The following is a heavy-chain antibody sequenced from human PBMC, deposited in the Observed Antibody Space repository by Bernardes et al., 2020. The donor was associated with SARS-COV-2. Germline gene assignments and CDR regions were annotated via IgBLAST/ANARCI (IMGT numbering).Heavy chain of an antibody. Sequence: GGSLLLSCAASGFTFSSSGMHWVRQAPGQGLEWVAFIWYDGSNKNYADSVKGRFAISRDNSKNTLYLQMNSLRAEDTAVYYCARDAYYYDRSGYYWGKYDYYGMDVWGQGTTVTVSS. CDR3: ARDAYYYDRSGYYWGKYDYYGMDV. CDR2: IWYDGSNK. CDR1: GFTFSSSG. V-gene: IGHV3-33*01. J-gene: IGHJ6*02. D-gene: IGHD3-22*01.